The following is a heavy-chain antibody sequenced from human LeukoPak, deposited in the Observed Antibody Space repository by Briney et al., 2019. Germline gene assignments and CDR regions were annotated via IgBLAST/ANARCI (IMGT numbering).Heavy chain of an antibody. CDR2: INPSGGST. D-gene: IGHD1-14*01. Sequence: ASVKVSCKASGYTFTSNYMHWVRQAPGQGLEWMGIINPSGGSTSYAQKFQGRVTMTRDTSTSTVYMELSSLRPEDTAVYYCAREARNFAFDIWGQGTMVTVSS. J-gene: IGHJ3*02. CDR3: AREARNFAFDI. CDR1: GYTFTSNY. V-gene: IGHV1-46*03.